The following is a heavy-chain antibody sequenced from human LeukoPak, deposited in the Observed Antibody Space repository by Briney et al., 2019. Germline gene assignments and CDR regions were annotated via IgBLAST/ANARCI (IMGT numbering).Heavy chain of an antibody. D-gene: IGHD1-26*01. V-gene: IGHV3-48*02. J-gene: IGHJ4*02. CDR3: ARDDMSRWVGATRVGIWGFDY. CDR1: GFTFSSYS. Sequence: PGGSLRLSCAASGFTFSSYSMNWVRQAPGKGLEWVSYISSSSSTIYYADSVKGRFTISRDNAKNSLYLQMNSLRDEDTAVYYCARDDMSRWVGATRVGIWGFDYWGQGTLVTVSS. CDR2: ISSSSSTI.